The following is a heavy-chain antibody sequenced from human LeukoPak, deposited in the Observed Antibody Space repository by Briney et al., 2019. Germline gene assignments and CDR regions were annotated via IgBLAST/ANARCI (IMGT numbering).Heavy chain of an antibody. J-gene: IGHJ4*01. CDR3: ARGLMGGYPLFDY. D-gene: IGHD3-22*01. Sequence: GGSLRLSCAASGFTFSSYAMSWVRQAPGKGLEWVSAISGSGGSTYYADSVKGRFTISRDNSKNSLYLQMNRLRAEDTAFYYCARGLMGGYPLFDYWGHGTLVTVSS. V-gene: IGHV3-23*01. CDR1: GFTFSSYA. CDR2: ISGSGGST.